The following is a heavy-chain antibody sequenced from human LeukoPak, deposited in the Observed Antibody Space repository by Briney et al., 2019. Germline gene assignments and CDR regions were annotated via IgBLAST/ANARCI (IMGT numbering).Heavy chain of an antibody. D-gene: IGHD3-3*01. CDR3: ARETRHYDFWSGYLCAFDI. CDR1: GGSFSGYY. J-gene: IGHJ3*02. V-gene: IGHV4-34*01. Sequence: PSETLSLTCAVYGGSFSGYYWSWIRQPPGKGLEWIGEINHSGSTNYNPSLKSRVTISVDPSKNQFSLKLSSVTAADTAVYYCARETRHYDFWSGYLCAFDIWGQGTMVTVSS. CDR2: INHSGST.